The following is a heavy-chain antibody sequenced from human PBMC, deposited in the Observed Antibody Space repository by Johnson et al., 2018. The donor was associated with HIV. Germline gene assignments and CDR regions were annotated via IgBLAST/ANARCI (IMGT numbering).Heavy chain of an antibody. CDR1: GFTVSSNY. D-gene: IGHD2-15*01. J-gene: IGHJ3*02. V-gene: IGHV3-66*04. CDR3: ARRIVVAARGYWAADI. Sequence: VQLVESGGGVVRPGGSLRLSCAASGFTVSSNYMNWVRQAPGKGLEWVSVIYSGGSTYYADSVKGRFTSSRDNARNTLYLQMNSLGVEDTAVYYCARRIVVAARGYWAADIWGHGTLVTVSS. CDR2: IYSGGST.